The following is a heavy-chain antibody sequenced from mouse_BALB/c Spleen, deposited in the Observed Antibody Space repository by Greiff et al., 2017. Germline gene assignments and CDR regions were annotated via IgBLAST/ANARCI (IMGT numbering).Heavy chain of an antibody. J-gene: IGHJ3*01. CDR2: INPYNDGT. CDR3: ARSRDLDYGSWFAY. Sequence: VQLQQSGPELVKPGASVKMSCKASGYTFTSYVMHWVKQKPGQGLEWIGFINPYNDGTKYNEKFKGKATLTSDKSSSTAYMELSSLTSEDSAVYYCARSRDLDYGSWFAYWGQGTLVTVSA. D-gene: IGHD2-1*01. CDR1: GYTFTSYV. V-gene: IGHV1-14*01.